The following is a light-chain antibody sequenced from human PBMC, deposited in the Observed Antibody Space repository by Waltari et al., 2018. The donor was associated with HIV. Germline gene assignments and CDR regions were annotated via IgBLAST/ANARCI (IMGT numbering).Light chain of an antibody. Sequence: AIRMTQSPSSFSASVGDRATITCRASQGISTYLAWYQQKPGTAPELLIYDTATLQSGVPSRFSGSGSGTDFSLTISRLQSEDFATYFCQQYYTYWLTFGGGTKVDI. J-gene: IGKJ4*01. CDR3: QQYYTYWLT. V-gene: IGKV1-8*01. CDR2: DTA. CDR1: QGISTY.